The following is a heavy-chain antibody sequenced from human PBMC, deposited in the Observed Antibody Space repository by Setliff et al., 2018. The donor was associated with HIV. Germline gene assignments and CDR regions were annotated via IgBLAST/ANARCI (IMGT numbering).Heavy chain of an antibody. CDR1: GGTFSSYA. Sequence: GASVKVSCKASGGTFSSYAISWVRQAPGQGLEWMGGIIPIVDIAKYAQKFQDRVTITADKSTSTAFMELSSLGSEDTAVYYCARGAYRRRDGGTYFYQFDFWGRGTLVTVSS. CDR2: IIPIVDIA. V-gene: IGHV1-69*10. D-gene: IGHD1-26*01. CDR3: ARGAYRRRDGGTYFYQFDF. J-gene: IGHJ4*02.